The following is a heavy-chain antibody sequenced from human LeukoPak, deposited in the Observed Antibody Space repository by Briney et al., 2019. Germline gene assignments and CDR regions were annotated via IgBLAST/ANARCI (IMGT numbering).Heavy chain of an antibody. V-gene: IGHV3-20*04. Sequence: RTGGPLRLSCAASGFIFDDYGMTWVRQAPGKGLEWVSGINWNGGSTGYGDSVKGRFTISRDNVKNSLYLQMNSLRAEDTAVYYCARGNAIEDWGQGTLVTVS. J-gene: IGHJ4*02. CDR2: INWNGGST. CDR3: ARGNAIED. CDR1: GFIFDDYG.